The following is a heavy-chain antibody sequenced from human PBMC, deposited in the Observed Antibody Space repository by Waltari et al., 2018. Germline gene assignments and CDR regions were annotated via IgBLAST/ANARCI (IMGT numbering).Heavy chain of an antibody. Sequence: QVQLVQSGAEVKKPGASVTVSCTASGYTFTSYAMHWVRQAPGQRLEWMGWINAGNGKTKYSQKFQGRVTITRDTSASTAYMELSSLRSEETAVYYCARDLVYDSSGYYWGPFDYWGQGTLVTVSS. J-gene: IGHJ4*02. CDR3: ARDLVYDSSGYYWGPFDY. CDR2: INAGNGKT. D-gene: IGHD3-22*01. V-gene: IGHV1-3*01. CDR1: GYTFTSYA.